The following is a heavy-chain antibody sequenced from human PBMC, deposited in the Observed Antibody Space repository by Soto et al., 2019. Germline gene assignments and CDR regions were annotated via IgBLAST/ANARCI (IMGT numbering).Heavy chain of an antibody. D-gene: IGHD6-6*01. CDR2: IIPIFGTA. CDR3: VSSPIAAHTSGAFYY. V-gene: IGHV1-69*13. Sequence: SVKVSCKASGGTFSSYAISWVRQAPGQGLEWMGGIIPIFGTANYAQKFQGRVTITADESTSTAYMELSSLRSEDTAVYYCVSSPIAAHTSGAFYYWGQGTLVTVSS. CDR1: GGTFSSYA. J-gene: IGHJ4*02.